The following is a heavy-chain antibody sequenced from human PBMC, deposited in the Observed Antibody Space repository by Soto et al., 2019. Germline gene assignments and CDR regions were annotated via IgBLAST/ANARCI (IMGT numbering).Heavy chain of an antibody. Sequence: QVQLVQSGAEVKKPGASVKVSCKASGYTFTSYDFNWVRQATGQGLEWMGWMNPNSGNTGYAQKFQGRVTMTSKNTIRTAFMEVRSMRSEDTAVYYCARGWSGTTGYYYYYYMDVWGKGTTVTVSS. CDR3: ARGWSGTTGYYYYYYMDV. D-gene: IGHD1-1*01. V-gene: IGHV1-8*02. J-gene: IGHJ6*03. CDR1: GYTFTSYD. CDR2: MNPNSGNT.